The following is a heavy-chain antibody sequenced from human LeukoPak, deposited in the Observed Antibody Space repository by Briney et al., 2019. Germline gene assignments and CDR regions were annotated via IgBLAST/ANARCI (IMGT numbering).Heavy chain of an antibody. CDR3: ARDTFQPGLIDS. CDR1: GCTFSRYV. V-gene: IGHV3-48*03. D-gene: IGHD2-2*01. J-gene: IGHJ4*02. Sequence: GGTLRLSCVGSGCTFSRYVMNWVGQAPGKGVEVVSYITTDSSDIHYADSVKGLFTISRDNARNTLYLQLSSLRAEDSAVYYCARDTFQPGLIDSWGQGTLVTVSS. CDR2: ITTDSSDI.